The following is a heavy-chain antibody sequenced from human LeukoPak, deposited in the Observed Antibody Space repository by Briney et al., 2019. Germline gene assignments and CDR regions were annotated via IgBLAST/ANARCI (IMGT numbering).Heavy chain of an antibody. J-gene: IGHJ4*02. Sequence: PSETLSLTCTVSGGSISSYFWTWIRQPPGKGLEWIGYIYYIGSTNYNPSLKSRVTVSVDTSKNQFSLRLSSVTAADTAVYYCASTRRDGYPFDYWGQGTLVTVSS. D-gene: IGHD5-24*01. V-gene: IGHV4-59*01. CDR1: GGSISSYF. CDR3: ASTRRDGYPFDY. CDR2: IYYIGST.